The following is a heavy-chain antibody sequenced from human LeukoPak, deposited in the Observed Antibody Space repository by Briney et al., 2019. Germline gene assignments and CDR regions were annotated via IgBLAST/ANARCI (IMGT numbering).Heavy chain of an antibody. CDR3: ARYNSGTMDY. D-gene: IGHD1-1*01. V-gene: IGHV3-33*01. J-gene: IGHJ4*02. CDR1: GFTFRSYG. Sequence: GRSLRLSCAASGFTFRSYGMHWVRQAPGKGLEWVAISWYDGSKKYYADSVKGRFTVSRDNSNDMLYLQMDSLRAEDTAVYYCARYNSGTMDYWGQGNLVTVSS. CDR2: SWYDGSKK.